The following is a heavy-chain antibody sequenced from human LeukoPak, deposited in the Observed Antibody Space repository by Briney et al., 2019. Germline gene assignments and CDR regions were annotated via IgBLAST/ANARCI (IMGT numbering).Heavy chain of an antibody. D-gene: IGHD6-19*01. CDR1: GYTFTSYY. CDR2: INPSGGGT. J-gene: IGHJ4*02. Sequence: ASVKVSCKASGYTFTSYYIHWVRQAPGQGLEWMGIINPSGGGTTYAQKFRGRVTMTRDTSTSTVYMELSSLRSEDMAVYYCAGGASYSSGWYQFDYWGQGTLVTVSS. CDR3: AGGASYSSGWYQFDY. V-gene: IGHV1-46*01.